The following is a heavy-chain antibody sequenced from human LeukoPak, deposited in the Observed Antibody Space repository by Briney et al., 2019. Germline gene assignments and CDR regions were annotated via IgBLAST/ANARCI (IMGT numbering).Heavy chain of an antibody. CDR3: ARGNILTGYCFDF. J-gene: IGHJ4*02. D-gene: IGHD3-9*01. Sequence: SETLSLTCAVYGGSITGYYWSWIRQTPGRGLEWVGEIHYTGATSYNPSLKSRATISTDTSKNQFSLRLSSVTAADTAVYYCARGNILTGYCFDFWGQGALVTVST. CDR1: GGSITGYY. CDR2: IHYTGAT. V-gene: IGHV4-34*01.